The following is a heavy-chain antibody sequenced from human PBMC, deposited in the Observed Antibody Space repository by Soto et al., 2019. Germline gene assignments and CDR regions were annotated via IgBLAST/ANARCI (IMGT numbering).Heavy chain of an antibody. Sequence: SETLSLTCTVSGGSISSYYWNWIRQPPGKGLEWIGYIYYSGSTNYNPSLKSRVAISVDTSKNQFSLRLSSVTAADTAVYYCAREGYSSGWYYFDYWGPGTLVTVSS. CDR1: GGSISSYY. J-gene: IGHJ4*02. V-gene: IGHV4-59*01. D-gene: IGHD6-19*01. CDR3: AREGYSSGWYYFDY. CDR2: IYYSGST.